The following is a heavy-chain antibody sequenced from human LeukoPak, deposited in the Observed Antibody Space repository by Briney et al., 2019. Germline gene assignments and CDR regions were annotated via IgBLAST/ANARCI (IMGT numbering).Heavy chain of an antibody. CDR2: ISGSGSTI. CDR3: ARNSLIGSSVPSA. D-gene: IGHD3-9*01. Sequence: TGGSLRLSCAASGFTLSTYEMNWVRQAPGKGLEWVSYISGSGSTIYYADSVKGRFTISRDNAKNSLYLQMNSLRDEDTAIYYCARNSLIGSSVPSAWGQGTLVTVSS. CDR1: GFTLSTYE. V-gene: IGHV3-48*03. J-gene: IGHJ5*02.